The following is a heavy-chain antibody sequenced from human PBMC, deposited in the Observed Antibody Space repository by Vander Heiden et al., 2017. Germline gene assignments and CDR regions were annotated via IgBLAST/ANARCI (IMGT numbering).Heavy chain of an antibody. V-gene: IGHV3-74*03. Sequence: EVRLEESGGGLVQPGGSRRLSCSASGFTFSRFWMHWVRQAPGKGLVWVSRINSDGSSTMYADTVKGRFTISRDNAKNTVYLQMNSLRADDTAIYYCARESAVERIAFDIWGQGTMVTVSS. D-gene: IGHD2-2*01. CDR3: ARESAVERIAFDI. J-gene: IGHJ3*02. CDR1: GFTFSRFW. CDR2: INSDGSST.